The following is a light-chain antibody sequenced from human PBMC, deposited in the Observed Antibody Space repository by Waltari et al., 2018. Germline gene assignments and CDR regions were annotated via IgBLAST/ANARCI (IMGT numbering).Light chain of an antibody. CDR2: KAS. J-gene: IGKJ4*01. CDR3: QQYKSYPLT. V-gene: IGKV1-5*03. CDR1: QSISSG. Sequence: DIHMTPSPSTLSASVGDRVTITCRASQSISSGLAWYQQKPGKAPNLLIYKASTLQSGVPSRFSGFRSGTEFTLTISSLQPDDFATHVCQQYKSYPLTFGGGTKVEI.